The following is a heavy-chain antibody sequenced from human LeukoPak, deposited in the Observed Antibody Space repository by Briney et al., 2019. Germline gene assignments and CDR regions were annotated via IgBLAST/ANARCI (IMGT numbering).Heavy chain of an antibody. V-gene: IGHV3-21*01. J-gene: IGHJ4*02. CDR1: GFTFSSYS. CDR3: ARTSEAAAISPYYFDY. D-gene: IGHD2-2*02. Sequence: GGSLRLSCAAPGFTFSSYSMNWVRQAPGKGLEWVSFISNYRYNADSVKGRFTISRDNAKNSLYLQMASLRAEDTAVYYCARTSEAAAISPYYFDYWGQGTLVTVSS. CDR2: ISNYR.